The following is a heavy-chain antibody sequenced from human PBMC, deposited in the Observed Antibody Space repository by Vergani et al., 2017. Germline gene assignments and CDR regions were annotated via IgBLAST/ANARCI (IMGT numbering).Heavy chain of an antibody. CDR2: ISGSGGST. CDR1: EFTFSNYA. V-gene: IGHV3-23*04. D-gene: IGHD3-22*01. CDR3: AKDYYDSSGYYHYFDY. Sequence: EVQLVESGGGLVQPGGSLRLTCAASEFTFSNYAMNWVRQAPGKGLEWVSAISGSGGSTYYADSVKGRFTISRDNSKNTLYLQMNSLRAEDTAVYYCAKDYYDSSGYYHYFDYWGQGTLVTVSS. J-gene: IGHJ4*02.